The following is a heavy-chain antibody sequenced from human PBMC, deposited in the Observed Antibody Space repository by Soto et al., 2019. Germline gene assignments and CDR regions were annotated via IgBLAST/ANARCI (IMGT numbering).Heavy chain of an antibody. J-gene: IGHJ4*02. V-gene: IGHV3-30*03. CDR3: ASRGDFDY. Sequence: QVQLVESGGGVVQPGRSLRLSCAVSAVSGFTFSDYGMHWVRQAPGKGLEWVALITSAGSREFYADSVRGRFTISRDDSQNTLYLQMDSLRPDDTAVYYCASRGDFDYWGQGTVVTVSS. CDR2: ITSAGSRE. D-gene: IGHD3-10*01. CDR1: AVSGFTFSDYG.